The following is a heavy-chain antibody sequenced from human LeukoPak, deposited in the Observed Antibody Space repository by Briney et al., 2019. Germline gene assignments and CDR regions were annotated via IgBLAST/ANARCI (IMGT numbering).Heavy chain of an antibody. CDR1: GGSISSSNW. Sequence: SGTLSLTCAVSGGSISSSNWWSWVRQPPGKGLERIGEIYHSGSTNYNPSLKSRVTISVDKSKNQFSLKLSSVTAADTAVYYCARDGPGCSGGSCLYYYYYYGMDVWGKGTTVTVSS. D-gene: IGHD2-15*01. CDR3: ARDGPGCSGGSCLYYYYYYGMDV. J-gene: IGHJ6*04. V-gene: IGHV4-4*02. CDR2: IYHSGST.